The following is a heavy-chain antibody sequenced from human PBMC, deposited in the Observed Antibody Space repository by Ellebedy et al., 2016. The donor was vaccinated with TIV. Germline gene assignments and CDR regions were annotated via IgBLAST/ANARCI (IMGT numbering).Heavy chain of an antibody. J-gene: IGHJ4*02. CDR3: ARGGAGLTAEKFYSDS. D-gene: IGHD4/OR15-4a*01. CDR2: ISGSRRHI. V-gene: IGHV3-21*03. CDR1: GFPFSDYS. Sequence: GESLKIPCAASGFPFSDYSFNWVRQAPGKGLEWVSSISGSRRHIYYADSVKGRFTISTDNANNSLYLQMSGLRADDTAVYYCARGGAGLTAEKFYSDSWGQGTLVTVSS.